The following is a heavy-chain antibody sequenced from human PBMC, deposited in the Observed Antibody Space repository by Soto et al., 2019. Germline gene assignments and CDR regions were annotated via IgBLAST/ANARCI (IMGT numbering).Heavy chain of an antibody. CDR1: GYTFTSYG. CDR2: FSAYDGNT. Sequence: QVQLVQSGAEVKKPGASVQVSCKASGYTFTSYGISWVRQAPGQVLEWMGWFSAYDGNTNYAQKPQGRVTMTTDTSTGTAYKELRSLRSDDAAVYDWARGGGYCISTSCRGEDCFDPWGQGTLVTVSS. D-gene: IGHD2-2*01. J-gene: IGHJ5*02. V-gene: IGHV1-18*01. CDR3: ARGGGYCISTSCRGEDCFDP.